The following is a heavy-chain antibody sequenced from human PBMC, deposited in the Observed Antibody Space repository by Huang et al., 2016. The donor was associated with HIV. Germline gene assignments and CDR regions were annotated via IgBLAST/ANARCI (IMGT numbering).Heavy chain of an antibody. V-gene: IGHV1-8*02. J-gene: IGHJ4*02. CDR1: GYTFTNYD. Sequence: QVHLVQSGAEVKKPGASVKVSCKASGYTFTNYDLNWVRKAHGRGRGWMGWMNPKTGNTGFEKSFQGRVNMNRKNSITTAYMELTSLTSEDTAVYYCARSAYGDLDYWGLGTLVIVSS. CDR3: ARSAYGDLDY. D-gene: IGHD4-17*01. CDR2: MNPKTGNT.